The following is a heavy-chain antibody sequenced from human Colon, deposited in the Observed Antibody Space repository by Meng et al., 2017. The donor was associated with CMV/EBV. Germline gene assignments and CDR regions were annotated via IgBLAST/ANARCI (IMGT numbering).Heavy chain of an antibody. CDR2: ISGSGEST. Sequence: SGFTVSSYAISWVRQAPGKGLEWVSAISGSGESTYYADSVKGRFTISRDNSKNTLYLQMNSLRAGDTAVYYCAKVESGMASIFVDYWGQGSLVTVSS. D-gene: IGHD5-24*01. J-gene: IGHJ4*02. V-gene: IGHV3-23*01. CDR1: GFTVSSYA. CDR3: AKVESGMASIFVDY.